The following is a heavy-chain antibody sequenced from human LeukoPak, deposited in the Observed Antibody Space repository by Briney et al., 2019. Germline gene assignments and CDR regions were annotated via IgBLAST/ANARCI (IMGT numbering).Heavy chain of an antibody. CDR2: TNWNGGST. Sequence: PGGSLRLSCAASGFTFSSYSMNWVRQAPGKGLEWVSGTNWNGGSTGYADSVKGRFTISRDNAKNSLYLQMNSLRAEDTALYYCARGYYYDSSGYPGDYWGQGTLVTVSS. V-gene: IGHV3-20*04. J-gene: IGHJ4*02. CDR1: GFTFSSYS. CDR3: ARGYYYDSSGYPGDY. D-gene: IGHD3-22*01.